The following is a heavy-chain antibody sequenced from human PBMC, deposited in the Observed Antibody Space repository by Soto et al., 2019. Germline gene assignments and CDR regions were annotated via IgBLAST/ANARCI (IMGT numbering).Heavy chain of an antibody. J-gene: IGHJ4*02. D-gene: IGHD6-13*01. CDR2: IYHTGST. V-gene: IGHV4-38-2*02. CDR3: ARAAGTLRSRNCDY. Sequence: SETLSLTCTVSDYSISSDYYWTWIRQPPGKGLEWIGSIYHTGSTYYSKSLRSRLTMSVDTSKSPFSLRLSSLIAADTAVYYCARAAGTLRSRNCDYWGQGSLVTVSS. CDR1: DYSISSDYY.